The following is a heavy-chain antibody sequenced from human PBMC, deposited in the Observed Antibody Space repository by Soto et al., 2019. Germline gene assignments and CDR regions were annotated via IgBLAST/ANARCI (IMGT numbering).Heavy chain of an antibody. J-gene: IGHJ6*02. Sequence: SETLSLTCTVSGGSIRSGGYYWSWVRQNPRRGLEWFGNIYYSGNTYYNPSLKSRLTISVDTSKNQFSLNLSSVTAADTAVYYCARDRLMATAGTARHYFGLDVWGQGTTVTVSS. CDR2: IYYSGNT. V-gene: IGHV4-31*03. CDR3: ARDRLMATAGTARHYFGLDV. D-gene: IGHD5-18*01. CDR1: GGSIRSGGYY.